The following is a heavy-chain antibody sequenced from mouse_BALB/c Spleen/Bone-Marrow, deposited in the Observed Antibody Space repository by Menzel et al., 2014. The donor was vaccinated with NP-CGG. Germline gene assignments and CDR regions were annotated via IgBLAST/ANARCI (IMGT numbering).Heavy chain of an antibody. J-gene: IGHJ3*01. Sequence: QVQLKQSGPQLVKPGASVKISCKASGYSFTNYWMHWVQQRPGQGLEWIGMIDPSDSETRLTQKFKDKATLTVDKSLSMDFMKLNSPTSDNSAVYYGASPTDVNPFAYWGQGTLVTVSA. D-gene: IGHD1-1*01. V-gene: IGHV1S126*01. CDR1: GYSFTNYW. CDR2: IDPSDSET. CDR3: ASPTDVNPFAY.